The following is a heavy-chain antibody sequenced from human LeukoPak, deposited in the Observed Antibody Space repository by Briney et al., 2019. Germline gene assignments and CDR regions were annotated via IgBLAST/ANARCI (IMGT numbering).Heavy chain of an antibody. CDR2: IYYSGST. Sequence: ASETLSLTCTVSGGSISSYYWSWIRQPPGKGLEWIGYIYYSGSTNYNPSLKSRVTMSVDTSKNQFSLKLSSVTAADTAVYYCARRTTVTTPTVAYYYYYMDVWGKGTTVTVSS. CDR3: ARRTTVTTPTVAYYYYYMDV. D-gene: IGHD4-11*01. V-gene: IGHV4-59*01. J-gene: IGHJ6*03. CDR1: GGSISSYY.